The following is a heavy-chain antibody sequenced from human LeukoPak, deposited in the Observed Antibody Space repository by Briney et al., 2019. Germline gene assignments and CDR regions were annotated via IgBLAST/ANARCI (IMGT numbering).Heavy chain of an antibody. Sequence: GGPLRLPCTASGLPFSSYAMHWARQAPGKGLEYVSANSSNGGSTYYANSVKGRCTISRDNSKYTLYLQMGSLRAEDMAVYYCARGGLGPGDIVVVPAVNFDYWGQGTLVTVSS. CDR1: GLPFSSYA. D-gene: IGHD2-2*01. CDR3: ARGGLGPGDIVVVPAVNFDY. V-gene: IGHV3-64*01. J-gene: IGHJ4*02. CDR2: NSSNGGST.